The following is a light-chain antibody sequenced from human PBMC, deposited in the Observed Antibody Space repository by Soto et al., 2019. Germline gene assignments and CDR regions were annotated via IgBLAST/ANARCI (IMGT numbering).Light chain of an antibody. V-gene: IGLV1-44*01. CDR2: SDN. Sequence: QSVLTQPPSASATPGQRVTISCSGGNSNIGRNSVNWYQQLPGTAPKLLMYSDNQRPSGVPDRFSGSKSGTSASLAISGLQSEDEADYYCAAWDVRLSAYVFGKGTKLTV. CDR1: NSNIGRNS. J-gene: IGLJ1*01. CDR3: AAWDVRLSAYV.